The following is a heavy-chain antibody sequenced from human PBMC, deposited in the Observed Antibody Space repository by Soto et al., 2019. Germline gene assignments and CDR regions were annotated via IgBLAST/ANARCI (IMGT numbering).Heavy chain of an antibody. V-gene: IGHV1-18*01. J-gene: IGHJ4*02. CDR1: GYTFTSYG. D-gene: IGHD6-19*01. CDR3: ARDGWVHVFFSNFDS. Sequence: ASVKVSCKASGYTFTSYGISWVRQAPGQGLEWMGWISAYNGNTNYAQKLQGRVTMTTDTSTSTAYMELRSLRSDDTAVYYCARDGWVHVFFSNFDSWGKGTLVTLAS. CDR2: ISAYNGNT.